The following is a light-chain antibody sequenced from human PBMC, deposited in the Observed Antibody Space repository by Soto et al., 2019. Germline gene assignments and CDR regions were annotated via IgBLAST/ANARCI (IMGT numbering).Light chain of an antibody. CDR1: QSISNW. CDR2: KAS. CDR3: QQYTTSYS. Sequence: DIQMTQSPSTLSASVGDRVTITCRASQSISNWLAWYQQRPGKAPELLIYKASRLQSGVPSRFSGSGSGKEFTLTITRLQPDDSATYYCQQYTTSYSFGQGTKLEL. V-gene: IGKV1-5*03. J-gene: IGKJ2*03.